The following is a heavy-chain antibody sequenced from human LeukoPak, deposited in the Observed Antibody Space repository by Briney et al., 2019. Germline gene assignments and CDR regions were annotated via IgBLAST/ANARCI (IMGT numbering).Heavy chain of an antibody. Sequence: GASVTVSCKASGYAFTSYGISWVRQAPGQGLEWMGWISAYNDNTDYAQKLQGRVTMTTDTSTSTAYMELGSLRSDDSAVYYCTREKNYYDTSDPKYYFDYWGQGTLVTVSS. CDR3: TREKNYYDTSDPKYYFDY. J-gene: IGHJ4*02. CDR1: GYAFTSYG. V-gene: IGHV1-18*01. CDR2: ISAYNDNT. D-gene: IGHD3-22*01.